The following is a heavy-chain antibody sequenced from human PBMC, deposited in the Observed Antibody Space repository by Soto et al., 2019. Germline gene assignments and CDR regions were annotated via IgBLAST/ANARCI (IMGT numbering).Heavy chain of an antibody. CDR1: GVIFTTYA. J-gene: IGHJ4*02. CDR3: ATTYYYDSSGYYSFDY. Sequence: GGSLRLSCAASGVIFTTYAMNWVRQDPGKGLEWVSFVSGTGDDTYYADSVKGRFTISRDNSKNTLFLQMNSLRAEDTAVYYCATTYYYDSSGYYSFDYWGQGTLVTVSS. D-gene: IGHD3-22*01. CDR2: VSGTGDDT. V-gene: IGHV3-23*01.